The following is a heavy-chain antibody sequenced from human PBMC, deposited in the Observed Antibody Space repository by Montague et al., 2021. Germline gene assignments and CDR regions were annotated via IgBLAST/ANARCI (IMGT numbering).Heavy chain of an antibody. CDR1: GGSISSGGYY. CDR3: ARAEDYYGSGSYLGFDY. V-gene: IGHV4-31*03. D-gene: IGHD3-10*01. Sequence: TLSLTCTVSGGSISSGGYYWSWIRQLPGKGLEWIGYTFYSGNTYYNPSLKSRVTISVDTSKNQFSLKLSSVTAADTAAYYCARAEDYYGSGSYLGFDYWGQGTLVTVSS. CDR2: TFYSGNT. J-gene: IGHJ4*02.